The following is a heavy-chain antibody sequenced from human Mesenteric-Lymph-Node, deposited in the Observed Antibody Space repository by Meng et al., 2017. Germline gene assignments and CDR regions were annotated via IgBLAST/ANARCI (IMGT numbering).Heavy chain of an antibody. CDR3: ARSYYDSSGYYYADAFDI. CDR2: IIPIFGTA. J-gene: IGHJ3*02. V-gene: IGHV1-69*13. Sequence: SVKVSCKASGGTFSSYAISWVRQAPGQGLEWMGGIIPIFGTANYAQKFQGRVTITADESTSTAYMELSSLRSEDTAVYYCARSYYDSSGYYYADAFDIWGQGTMVPVSS. D-gene: IGHD3-22*01. CDR1: GGTFSSYA.